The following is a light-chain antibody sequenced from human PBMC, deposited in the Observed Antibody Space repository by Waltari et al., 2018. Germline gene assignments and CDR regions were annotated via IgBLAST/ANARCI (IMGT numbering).Light chain of an antibody. Sequence: EIVLTQSPATLSLSPGERATLSSRASQSVSSDIAWYQHQPGQAPRLLIFDASNRAGGVPSRFTGSGSGTDCTLTISSLEPEDFAVYYCQQRNNWPPITFGQGTRLEIK. J-gene: IGKJ5*01. V-gene: IGKV3-11*01. CDR1: QSVSSD. CDR3: QQRNNWPPIT. CDR2: DAS.